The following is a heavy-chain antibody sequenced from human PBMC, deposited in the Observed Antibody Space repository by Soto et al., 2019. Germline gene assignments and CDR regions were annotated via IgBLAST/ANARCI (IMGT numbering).Heavy chain of an antibody. CDR3: ARDIGVGPAGFDY. D-gene: IGHD2-2*01. CDR1: VFTFSSYE. Sequence: GSLRLSCAASVFTFSSYEMNWVRQAPGKGLEWVSHISSGGSSIYYADSVKGRFTISRDNAKNSVYLQMNSLRAEDMAVYYCARDIGVGPAGFDYWGQGTLVTVSS. V-gene: IGHV3-48*03. CDR2: ISSGGSSI. J-gene: IGHJ4*02.